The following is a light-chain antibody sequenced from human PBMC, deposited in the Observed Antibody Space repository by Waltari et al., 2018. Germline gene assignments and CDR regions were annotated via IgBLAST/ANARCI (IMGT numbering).Light chain of an antibody. V-gene: IGKV1-6*01. CDR1: QGVRND. J-gene: IGKJ4*01. Sequence: AIQLTQSPSSVSASVGDRVTITCRASQGVRNDLGWYQQKPGKAPKLLIYAASSLQSGVPSRFSGSGSGTDFTLTISSLQPEDFATYYCLQDYNYPLTFGGGTKVEIK. CDR3: LQDYNYPLT. CDR2: AAS.